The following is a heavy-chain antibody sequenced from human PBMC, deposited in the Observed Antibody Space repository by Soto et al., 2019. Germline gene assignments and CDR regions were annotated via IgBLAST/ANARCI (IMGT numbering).Heavy chain of an antibody. CDR2: ISSSDSTT. CDR3: ARDEYDIVDGWLSDY. Sequence: QVQLVESGGGLVKPGGSLRLSCAASGFTFSDYYMSWVRQAPGKGLEWISFISSSDSTTYYADSVKGRFTISRNNGKNSLDLQMNCLRAEDTVVYCCARDEYDIVDGWLSDYWGQGTLVTVTS. D-gene: IGHD3-9*01. V-gene: IGHV3-11*01. J-gene: IGHJ4*02. CDR1: GFTFSDYY.